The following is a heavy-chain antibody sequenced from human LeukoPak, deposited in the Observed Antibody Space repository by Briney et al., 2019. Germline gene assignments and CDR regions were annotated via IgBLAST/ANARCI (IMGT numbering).Heavy chain of an antibody. CDR2: ISSSSSTI. CDR1: GFTFSSYS. J-gene: IGHJ4*02. Sequence: GGSLRLSCAAAGFTFSSYSMNWVRQAPWRGLDWVSYISSSSSTIYYADSVKGRFTISRDNEKNSMYLQMNSLRAEDTAVYYCARAYVHALDYWGQGTLVTVSS. V-gene: IGHV3-48*04. D-gene: IGHD3-10*02. CDR3: ARAYVHALDY.